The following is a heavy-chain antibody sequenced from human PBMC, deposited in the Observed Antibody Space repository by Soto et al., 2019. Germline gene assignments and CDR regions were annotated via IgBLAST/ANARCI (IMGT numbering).Heavy chain of an antibody. J-gene: IGHJ5*02. CDR3: ARGPRGLRDVWSGYYGFDP. CDR1: GYTFTSYD. Sequence: QVQLVQSGAEVKKPGASVKVSCKASGYTFTSYDINWVRQATGQGLEWMGWMNPNSCNTGYAQKFQGSVTMTSNNSISTASRELSSLRSTDTAVYYCARGPRGLRDVWSGYYGFDPWGQGTLVTVSS. CDR2: MNPNSCNT. V-gene: IGHV1-8*01. D-gene: IGHD3-3*01.